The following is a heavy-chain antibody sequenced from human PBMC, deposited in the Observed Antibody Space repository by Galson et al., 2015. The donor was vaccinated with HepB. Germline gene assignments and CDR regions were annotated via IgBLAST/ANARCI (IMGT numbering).Heavy chain of an antibody. V-gene: IGHV3-48*04. CDR2: ISSSSSTI. CDR3: ARDKTYGSGSYYTDY. J-gene: IGHJ4*02. CDR1: GFTFSSYS. D-gene: IGHD3-10*01. Sequence: SLRLSCAASGFTFSSYSMNWVRQAPGKGLEWVSYISSSSSTIYYADSVKGRFTISRDNAKNSLYLQMNSLRAEDTAVYYCARDKTYGSGSYYTDYWGQGTLVTVSS.